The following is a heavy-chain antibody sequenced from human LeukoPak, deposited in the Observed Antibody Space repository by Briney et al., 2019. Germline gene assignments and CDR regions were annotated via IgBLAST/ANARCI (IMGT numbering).Heavy chain of an antibody. CDR1: GYTFTSYY. J-gene: IGHJ6*02. CDR3: ARDGSSWYVPLGYYYGMNV. Sequence: ASVKVSCKASGYTFTSYYMHWVRQAPGQGLEWMGIINPSGGSTSYAQKFQGRVTMTRDTSTSTVYMELSSLRSEDTAVYYCARDGSSWYVPLGYYYGMNVWGQGTTVTVSS. V-gene: IGHV1-46*01. CDR2: INPSGGST. D-gene: IGHD6-13*01.